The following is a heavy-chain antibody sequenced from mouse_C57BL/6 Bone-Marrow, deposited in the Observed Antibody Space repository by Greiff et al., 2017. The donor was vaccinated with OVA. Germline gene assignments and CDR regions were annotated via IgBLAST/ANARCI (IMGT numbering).Heavy chain of an antibody. J-gene: IGHJ1*03. CDR3: ARDKVESRYFDV. Sequence: EVKLMESEGGLVQPGSSMKLSCTASGFTFSDYYMAWVRQVPEKGLEWVANINYDGSSTYYLDSLKSRFIISRDNAKNILYLQMSSLKSEDTATYYCARDKVESRYFDVWGTGTTVTVSS. CDR2: INYDGSST. D-gene: IGHD1-3*01. CDR1: GFTFSDYY. V-gene: IGHV5-16*01.